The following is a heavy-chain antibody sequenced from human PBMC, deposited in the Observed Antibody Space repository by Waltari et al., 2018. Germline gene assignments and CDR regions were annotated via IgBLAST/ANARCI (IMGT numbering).Heavy chain of an antibody. D-gene: IGHD6-19*01. CDR1: GFTFSSYA. CDR2: IIGSGGST. J-gene: IGHJ4*02. Sequence: EVQLLESGGGLVQPGGSLRRSCAASGFTFSSYAMSWVRQAPGKGLEWVSAIIGSGGSTYYADSVKGRFTISRDNSKNTLYLQMNSLRAEDTAVYYCAKGITHSSGWFHYWGQGTLVTVSS. V-gene: IGHV3-23*01. CDR3: AKGITHSSGWFHY.